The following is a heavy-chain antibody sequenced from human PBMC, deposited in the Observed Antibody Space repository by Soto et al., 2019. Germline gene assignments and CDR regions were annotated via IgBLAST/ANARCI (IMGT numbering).Heavy chain of an antibody. CDR3: ARDLYGLDY. CDR2: INHSGST. D-gene: IGHD2-2*02. J-gene: IGHJ4*02. Sequence: SDTLSLTCAVYGGSFSGYYWSWIRQPPGKGLEWIGEINHSGSTNYNPSLKSRVTISVDTSKNQFSLKLSSVTAADTAVYYCARDLYGLDYWGQGTLVTVSS. V-gene: IGHV4-34*01. CDR1: GGSFSGYY.